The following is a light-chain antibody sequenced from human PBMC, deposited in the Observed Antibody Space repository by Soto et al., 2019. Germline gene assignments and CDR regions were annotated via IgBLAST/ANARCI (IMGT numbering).Light chain of an antibody. CDR2: EVS. J-gene: IGLJ2*01. Sequence: QAALTQPASVSGSPGQSITISCTGTSSDVGAYNSVSWYQQHPGKAPKLMIYEVSNRPSGVSNRFSGSKSGNTASLTISGLQAEDEADYYCSSYTSSSTLVVFGGGTTLTVL. CDR1: SSDVGAYNS. CDR3: SSYTSSSTLVV. V-gene: IGLV2-14*01.